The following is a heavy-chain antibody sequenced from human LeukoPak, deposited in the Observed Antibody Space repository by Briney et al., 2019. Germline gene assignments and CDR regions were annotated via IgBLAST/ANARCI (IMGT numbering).Heavy chain of an antibody. D-gene: IGHD1-26*01. CDR3: ARGLYWGSAGSGICYMDV. CDR2: SNESGRT. J-gene: IGHJ6*03. CDR1: GGPFSGYD. Sequence: SETLSLTCAVFGGPFSGYDWSWIRQSPGKGLEWIGESNESGRTNYKPSLKSRVNIQLGTSNNQFSLQLRSMTAADTAVYYCARGLYWGSAGSGICYMDVWGTGTTVIVSS. V-gene: IGHV4-34*01.